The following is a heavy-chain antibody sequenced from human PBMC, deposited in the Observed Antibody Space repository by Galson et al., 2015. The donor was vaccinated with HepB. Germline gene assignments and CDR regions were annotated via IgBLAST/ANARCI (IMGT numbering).Heavy chain of an antibody. D-gene: IGHD1-26*01. Sequence: SLRLSCAASGFTFSSYWMSWVRQAPGKGLKWVANIKQDGSEKYYVDSVKGRFTISRDNAKNSLYLQMNSLRAEDTAVYYCARDDPFGGSYPYWGQGTLVTVPS. CDR3: ARDDPFGGSYPY. CDR2: IKQDGSEK. V-gene: IGHV3-7*03. J-gene: IGHJ4*02. CDR1: GFTFSSYW.